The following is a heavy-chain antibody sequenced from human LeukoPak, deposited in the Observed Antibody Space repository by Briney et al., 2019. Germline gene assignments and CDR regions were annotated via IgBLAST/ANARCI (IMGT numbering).Heavy chain of an antibody. D-gene: IGHD3-22*01. CDR1: GFTFGDYA. J-gene: IGHJ3*02. CDR3: TRLEAYDSSGSDAFDI. V-gene: IGHV3-49*04. Sequence: PGGSLRLSCTASGFTFGDYAMSWVRQAPGKGLEWVGFIRSKAYGGTTEYAASVKGRFTISRDDSKSIAYLQMNSLKTEDTAVYYCTRLEAYDSSGSDAFDIWGQGTMVTVSS. CDR2: IRSKAYGGTT.